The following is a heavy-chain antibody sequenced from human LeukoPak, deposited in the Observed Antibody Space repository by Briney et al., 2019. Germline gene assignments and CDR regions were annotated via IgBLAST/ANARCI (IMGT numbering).Heavy chain of an antibody. J-gene: IGHJ1*01. CDR3: AKDRGGQAYCSGGSCYSDFQH. D-gene: IGHD2-15*01. V-gene: IGHV3-9*01. CDR1: GFTFDDYA. Sequence: PGRSLRLSCAASGFTFDDYAMHWVRQAPGKGLEWVSGISWNSGNIGYADSVKGRFTISRDNAKNSLYLQMNSLRAEDTALYYCAKDRGGQAYCSGGSCYSDFQHWGQGTLVTVSS. CDR2: ISWNSGNI.